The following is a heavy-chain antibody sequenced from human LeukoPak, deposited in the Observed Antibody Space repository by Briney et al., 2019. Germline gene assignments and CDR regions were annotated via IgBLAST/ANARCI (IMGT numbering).Heavy chain of an antibody. CDR3: ATQYYYGSGYPFDP. J-gene: IGHJ5*02. D-gene: IGHD3-10*01. CDR1: GGSISSCY. Sequence: PSETLSLTCTVSGGSISSCYWSWIRQPAGKGLEWIGRIYTSGSTNYNPSLKSRVTISVDKSKNQFSLKLSSVTAADTAVYYCATQYYYGSGYPFDPWGQGTLVTVSS. V-gene: IGHV4-4*07. CDR2: IYTSGST.